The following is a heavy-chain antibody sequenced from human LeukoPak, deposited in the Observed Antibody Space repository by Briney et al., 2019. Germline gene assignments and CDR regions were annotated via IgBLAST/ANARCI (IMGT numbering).Heavy chain of an antibody. CDR3: ASQPYYDILTGYSHFDY. V-gene: IGHV4-39*01. D-gene: IGHD3-9*01. CDR1: GGSISSTSYY. Sequence: SETLSLACTVSGGSISSTSYYWGWIRPPPGKGLDWIGSIYYSGNTYYNPSLKSRVTISVDTSKNQFSLKLSSVTAADTAVYYCASQPYYDILTGYSHFDYWGQGTLVTVSS. J-gene: IGHJ4*02. CDR2: IYYSGNT.